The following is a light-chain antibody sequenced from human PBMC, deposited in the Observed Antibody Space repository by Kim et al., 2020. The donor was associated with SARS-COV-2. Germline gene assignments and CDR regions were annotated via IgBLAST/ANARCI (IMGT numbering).Light chain of an antibody. Sequence: ALGQAISITGQGALLSSYSASWYQQKPGQAPLFVTYRHSKRPGGIPDRFSGSSSVHAASLTITGVQAEDEAVYFCTSRDSSDIHWVFGGGTQLTVL. CDR2: RHS. J-gene: IGLJ3*02. CDR1: LLSSYS. CDR3: TSRDSSDIHWV. V-gene: IGLV3-19*01.